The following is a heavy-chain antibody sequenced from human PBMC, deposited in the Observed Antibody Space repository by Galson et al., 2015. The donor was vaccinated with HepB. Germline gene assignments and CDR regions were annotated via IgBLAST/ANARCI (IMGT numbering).Heavy chain of an antibody. CDR2: ISYDGSNK. J-gene: IGHJ3*02. V-gene: IGHV3-30-3*01. D-gene: IGHD5-18*01. CDR1: GFTFSSYA. Sequence: LRLSCAASGFTFSSYAMHWVRQAPVKGLEWVAVISYDGSNKYYADSVKGRFTISRANSKNTLYLQMNSLRAEDTAVYYCASLRGYSYGHDAFDIWGQGTMVTVSS. CDR3: ASLRGYSYGHDAFDI.